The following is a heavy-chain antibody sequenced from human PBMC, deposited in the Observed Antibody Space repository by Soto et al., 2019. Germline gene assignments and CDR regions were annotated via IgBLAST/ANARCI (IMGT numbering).Heavy chain of an antibody. CDR1: GLTFTDYW. CDR2: IKHDEIEN. J-gene: IGHJ4*02. D-gene: IGHD1-26*01. Sequence: PGGSLRRSCVPYGLTFTDYWMSWVRQAPGKGLEWVANIKHDEIENNYLDSVKGRFTISRDNAKNSLCLRINSLRAEDTAVYYCASDRFRGTYYLRGVTYFFEEWGQGAPVTVSS. CDR3: ASDRFRGTYYLRGVTYFFEE. V-gene: IGHV3-7*03.